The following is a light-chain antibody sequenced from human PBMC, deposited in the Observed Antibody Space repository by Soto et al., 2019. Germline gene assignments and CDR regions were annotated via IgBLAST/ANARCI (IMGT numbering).Light chain of an antibody. Sequence: EIVLTQSPGTLSLSPGERATLSCRASQSVSSSYLAWYQQKPGQAPRLLIYGASSMATGIPDRFSGSGSGTDFTLTISRLEPEDFAVYYCQQYRSSPLFTFGPGTKVHIK. CDR3: QQYRSSPLFT. J-gene: IGKJ3*01. CDR2: GAS. CDR1: QSVSSSY. V-gene: IGKV3-20*01.